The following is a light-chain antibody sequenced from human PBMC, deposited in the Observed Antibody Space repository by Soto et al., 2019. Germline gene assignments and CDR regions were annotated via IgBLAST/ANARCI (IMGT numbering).Light chain of an antibody. V-gene: IGLV1-40*01. CDR2: GNS. CDR3: QSCESSLSALYV. J-gene: IGLJ1*01. Sequence: QSVLTQPPSVSGAPGQRVTISCTGSSSDFGAGYDVHWYQQLPGTAPKLLLYGNSNRPSGVPDRFSGSKSGTSASLAITGPRAQDAADYYCQSCESSLSALYVFGTGTKVTVL. CDR1: SSDFGAGYD.